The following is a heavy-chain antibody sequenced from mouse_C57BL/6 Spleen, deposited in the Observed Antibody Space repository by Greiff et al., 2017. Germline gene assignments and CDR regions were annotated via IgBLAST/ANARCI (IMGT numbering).Heavy chain of an antibody. J-gene: IGHJ4*01. V-gene: IGHV1-26*01. CDR1: GYTFTDYY. D-gene: IGHD3-2*02. CDR3: ARQLSLRMDY. Sequence: VQLQQSGPELVKPGASVKISCKASGYTFTDYYMNWVKQSHGKSLEWIGDINPNNGGTSYNQKFKGKATLTVDKSSSTAYMELRSLTSEDSAVYYCARQLSLRMDYWGQGTSVTVAS. CDR2: INPNNGGT.